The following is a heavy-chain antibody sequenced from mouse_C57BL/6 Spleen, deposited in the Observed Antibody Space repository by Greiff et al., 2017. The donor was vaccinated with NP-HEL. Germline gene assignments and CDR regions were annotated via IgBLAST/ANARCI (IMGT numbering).Heavy chain of an antibody. J-gene: IGHJ1*03. V-gene: IGHV1-64*01. CDR3: ARDPHYYGSSNWYFDV. CDR2: IHPNSGST. Sequence: QVQLQQPGAELVKPGASVKLSCKASGYTFTSYWMHWVKQRPGQGLEWIGMIHPNSGSTNYNEKFKSKATLTVDKSSSTAYMQLSSLTSEDSAVYYCARDPHYYGSSNWYFDVWGTGTTVTVSS. CDR1: GYTFTSYW. D-gene: IGHD1-1*01.